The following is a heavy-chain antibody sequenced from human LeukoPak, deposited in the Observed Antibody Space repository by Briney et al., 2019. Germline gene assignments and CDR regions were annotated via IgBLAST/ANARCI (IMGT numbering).Heavy chain of an antibody. Sequence: GGSLRLSCAASGFTFSTYWMSWVRQAPGKGLEWVANMNEDGSEKYYVDSVKGRFTISRDNAKNSLYLQMNSLRAEDTAVYYCARGVYQLDYWGQGTLVTVSP. CDR2: MNEDGSEK. D-gene: IGHD2-2*02. CDR1: GFTFSTYW. V-gene: IGHV3-7*01. CDR3: ARGVYQLDY. J-gene: IGHJ4*02.